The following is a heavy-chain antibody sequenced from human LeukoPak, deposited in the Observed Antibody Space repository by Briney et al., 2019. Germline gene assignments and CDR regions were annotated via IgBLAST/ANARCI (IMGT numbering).Heavy chain of an antibody. CDR2: INPNSGGT. Sequence: ASVKVPCKASGYTFTGYYMHWVRQAPGQGLEWMGWINPNSGGTNYAQKFQGRVTMTRDTSISTAYMELSRLRSDDTAVYYCARYYDFWSGSSGYGMDVWGQGTTVTVSS. CDR1: GYTFTGYY. CDR3: ARYYDFWSGSSGYGMDV. V-gene: IGHV1-2*02. D-gene: IGHD3-3*01. J-gene: IGHJ6*02.